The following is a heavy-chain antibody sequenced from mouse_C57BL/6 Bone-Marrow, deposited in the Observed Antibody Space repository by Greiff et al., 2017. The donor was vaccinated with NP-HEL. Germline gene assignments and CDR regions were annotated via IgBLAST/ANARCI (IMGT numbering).Heavy chain of an antibody. J-gene: IGHJ2*01. CDR1: GYTFTSYW. Sequence: QVQLQQPGAELVMPGASVKLSCKASGYTFTSYWMHWVKQRPGQGLEWIGEIDPSDSYTNYNQKFKGKSTLTVDKSSSTAYMQLSSLTSEDSAVYYGAREGYSNPYYFDYWGQGTTLTVSS. CDR2: IDPSDSYT. CDR3: AREGYSNPYYFDY. V-gene: IGHV1-69*01. D-gene: IGHD2-5*01.